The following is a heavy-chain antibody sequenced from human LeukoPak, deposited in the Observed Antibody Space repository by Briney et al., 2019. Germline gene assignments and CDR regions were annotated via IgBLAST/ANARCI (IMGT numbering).Heavy chain of an antibody. D-gene: IGHD4/OR15-4a*01. Sequence: SETLSLTCAVYGGSFSGYYWSWIRQPPGKGLEWIGEINHSGSTNYNPSLKSRVTISVDTSKNQFSLKLSSVTAADTAVYYCARGDRPGADWYFDLWGRGTLVTVSS. J-gene: IGHJ2*01. V-gene: IGHV4-34*01. CDR2: INHSGST. CDR3: ARGDRPGADWYFDL. CDR1: GGSFSGYY.